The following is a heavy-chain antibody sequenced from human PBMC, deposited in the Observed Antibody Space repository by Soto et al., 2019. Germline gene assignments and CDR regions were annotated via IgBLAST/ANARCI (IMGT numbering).Heavy chain of an antibody. J-gene: IGHJ3*02. CDR3: ARDVSPGSSSLYLDAFDI. CDR2: INRDGSKK. Sequence: EVKLEESGGDLVQPGGSLRLSCAASGFTLSAYWMTWVRQAPGKGLEWVANINRDGSKKSYLDSVRGRFTISRDNVGNSLYLQVDSLRADDTALYYCARDVSPGSSSLYLDAFDILGQGTMVTVSS. V-gene: IGHV3-7*05. CDR1: GFTLSAYW. D-gene: IGHD6-13*01.